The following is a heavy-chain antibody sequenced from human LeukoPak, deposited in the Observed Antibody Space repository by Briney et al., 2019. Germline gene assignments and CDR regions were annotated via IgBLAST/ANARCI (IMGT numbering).Heavy chain of an antibody. D-gene: IGHD1-26*01. Sequence: PGGSLRLSCAASGFTFSNAWMSWVRQAPGKGLEWVGRIKSKTDGGTTDYAAPVKGRFTISRDDSKNTLYLQMNSLKTEDTAVYCCTTDPSGSDSFDYWGQGTLVTVSS. CDR2: IKSKTDGGTT. CDR1: GFTFSNAW. V-gene: IGHV3-15*01. J-gene: IGHJ4*02. CDR3: TTDPSGSDSFDY.